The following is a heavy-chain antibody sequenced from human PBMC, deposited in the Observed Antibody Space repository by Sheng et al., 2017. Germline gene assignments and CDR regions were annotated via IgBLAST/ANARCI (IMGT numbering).Heavy chain of an antibody. D-gene: IGHD2-15*01. CDR1: GGSISSSTYY. CDR2: IYYSGNT. J-gene: IGHJ4*02. Sequence: QLQLQESGPGLVKPSETLSLACTVSGGSISSSTYYWGWIRQPPGRGLEWIGTIYYSGNTYYNPSLKSRVTISVDTSKDQFSLKLSSVTAADTAVYYCARILLGLQMIDYWGQGTLVTVSS. CDR3: ARILLGLQMIDY. V-gene: IGHV4-39*07.